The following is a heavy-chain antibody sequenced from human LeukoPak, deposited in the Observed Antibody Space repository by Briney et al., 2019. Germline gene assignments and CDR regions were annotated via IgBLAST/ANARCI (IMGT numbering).Heavy chain of an antibody. J-gene: IGHJ4*02. D-gene: IGHD3-16*01. CDR2: INQDASDK. CDR1: RFSFSHYW. V-gene: IGHV3-7*01. Sequence: GGSLRLSCAASRFSFSHYWMTWVRQAPGKGGEWVANINQDASDKHYADSVKGRFTISRDNAKNSLYLQMNSLRVEDTAVYYCLGGVAADYWGRGTLVTVSS. CDR3: LGGVAADY.